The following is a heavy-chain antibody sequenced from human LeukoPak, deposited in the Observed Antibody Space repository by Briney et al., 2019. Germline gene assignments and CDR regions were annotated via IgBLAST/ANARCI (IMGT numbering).Heavy chain of an antibody. Sequence: GGSLRLSCATSGFTFSNYAMSWVRQAPGKGLEWVSALSSSGDYTDYADSVKGRFTISRDNSKNTVYLQMNSLRAEDTAVYYCAKARYSYGPFDYWGQGTLVTVSS. CDR3: AKARYSYGPFDY. CDR2: LSSSGDYT. J-gene: IGHJ4*02. D-gene: IGHD5-18*01. CDR1: GFTFSNYA. V-gene: IGHV3-23*01.